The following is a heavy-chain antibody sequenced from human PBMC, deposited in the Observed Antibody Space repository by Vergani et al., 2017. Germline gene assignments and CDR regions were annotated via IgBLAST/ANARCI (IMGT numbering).Heavy chain of an antibody. CDR3: ARGVGYCSSTSCYTLDY. J-gene: IGHJ4*02. CDR2: IYYSGST. V-gene: IGHV4-59*01. Sequence: QVQLQESGPGLVKPSETLSLTCTVSGRSISSYYWSWIRQPPGKGLEWIGYIYYSGSTNYNPSLKSRVTISVDTSKNQFSLKLSSVTAADTAVYYCARGVGYCSSTSCYTLDYWGQGTLVTVSS. D-gene: IGHD2-2*02. CDR1: GRSISSYY.